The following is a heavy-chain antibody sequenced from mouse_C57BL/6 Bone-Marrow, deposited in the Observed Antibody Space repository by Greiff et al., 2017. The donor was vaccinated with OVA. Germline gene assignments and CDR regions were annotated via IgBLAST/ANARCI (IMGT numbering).Heavy chain of an antibody. J-gene: IGHJ3*01. CDR2: IDPETGGT. CDR3: TRPYYYDGGGAWFAY. V-gene: IGHV1-15*01. D-gene: IGHD2-4*01. Sequence: QVQLQQSGAELVRPGASVTLSCKASGYTFTDYEMHWVKQTPVHGLDWIGAIDPETGGTAYNQKFKGKAILTADKSSSTAYMELHSLTSEDSAVYYCTRPYYYDGGGAWFAYWGQGTLVTVSA. CDR1: GYTFTDYE.